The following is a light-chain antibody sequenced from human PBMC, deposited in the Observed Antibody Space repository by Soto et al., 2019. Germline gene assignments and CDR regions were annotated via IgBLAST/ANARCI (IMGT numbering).Light chain of an antibody. V-gene: IGKV1-33*01. CDR2: DAS. CDR1: QDISHY. J-gene: IGKJ4*01. Sequence: DIQMTQSPSSLSASVGDRVTITCQASQDISHYLNWYQQKPGKAPKLLMYDASNLETGVPSRFSGSGSGTDFTFTISSLQPEDIATYDCQQYDNLPLAFGGGTKVEIK. CDR3: QQYDNLPLA.